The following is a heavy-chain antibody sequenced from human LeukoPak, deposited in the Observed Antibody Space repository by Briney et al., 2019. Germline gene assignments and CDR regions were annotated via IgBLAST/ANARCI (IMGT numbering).Heavy chain of an antibody. V-gene: IGHV3-23*01. CDR1: GFTFRTYA. CDR2: FSYSGGST. Sequence: PGGSLRLSCVVSGFTFRTYAKHWVRQAPGKGLEWVSSFSYSGGSTYYADYVKGRFTISRDNSKNTLYLQLNSLRVEDTAVYYCAKGRVSGSGWTFNDYWGQGTLVTVSS. CDR3: AKGRVSGSGWTFNDY. D-gene: IGHD6-19*01. J-gene: IGHJ4*02.